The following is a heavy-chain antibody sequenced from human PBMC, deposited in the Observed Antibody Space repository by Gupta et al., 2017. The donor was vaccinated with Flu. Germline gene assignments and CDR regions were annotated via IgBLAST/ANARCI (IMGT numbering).Heavy chain of an antibody. Sequence: WVRQAPGKGLEWVANIKHDGSEKNYMDSVKGRCTISRDNAKNSLYLQMNSPRAEDTAVYYCARDSSPYAVVTAYYDAFDIWGQGTMVTVSS. CDR2: IKHDGSEK. CDR3: ARDSSPYAVVTAYYDAFDI. J-gene: IGHJ3*02. V-gene: IGHV3-7*01. D-gene: IGHD3-9*01.